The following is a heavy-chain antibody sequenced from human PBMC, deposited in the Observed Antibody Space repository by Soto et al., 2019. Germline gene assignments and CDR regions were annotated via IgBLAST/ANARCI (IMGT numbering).Heavy chain of an antibody. CDR1: GFTFSRVS. D-gene: IGHD3-22*01. Sequence: GGSLRLSCEASGFTFSRVSMNWVRQAPGKGLEWVSAISGSGGSTYYADSVKGRFTISRDNSKNTLYLQMNSLRAEDTAVYYCAKMRDSSGYYYPFDYWGQGTLVTVSS. J-gene: IGHJ4*02. V-gene: IGHV3-23*01. CDR2: ISGSGGST. CDR3: AKMRDSSGYYYPFDY.